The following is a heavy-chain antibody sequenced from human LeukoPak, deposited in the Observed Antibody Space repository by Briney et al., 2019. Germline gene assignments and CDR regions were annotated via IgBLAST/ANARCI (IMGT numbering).Heavy chain of an antibody. CDR3: ARGGDSSTWYYYFDY. D-gene: IGHD6-13*01. J-gene: IGHJ4*02. V-gene: IGHV3-30-3*01. CDR1: GFTFRTYA. Sequence: GGSLRLSCAASGFTFRTYAINWVRQAPGKGLEWVAVISYDGGNKYYADSVKGRFIISRDNSKNTLYLQMSSLRLEDTAVYYCARGGDSSTWYYYFDYWGQGTLVTVSS. CDR2: ISYDGGNK.